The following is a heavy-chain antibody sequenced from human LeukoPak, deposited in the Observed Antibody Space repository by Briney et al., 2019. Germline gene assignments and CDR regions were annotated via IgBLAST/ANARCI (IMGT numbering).Heavy chain of an antibody. CDR2: IFPADSNT. CDR1: GYRFTSYW. V-gene: IGHV5-51*01. Sequence: GESLKISCKGSGYRFTSYWIGWVRQKPGRGLEWLGVIFPADSNTAYNSSFRGQVTISVDKSIDTAYLQWGSLKASDSAIYYCARHRATGTWSDFDYWGQGTVVTVSS. CDR3: ARHRATGTWSDFDY. J-gene: IGHJ4*02. D-gene: IGHD1-14*01.